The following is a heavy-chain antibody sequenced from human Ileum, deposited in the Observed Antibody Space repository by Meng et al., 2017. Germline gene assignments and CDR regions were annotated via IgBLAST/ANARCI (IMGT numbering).Heavy chain of an antibody. CDR1: GGSISSSIW. D-gene: IGHD3-10*01. J-gene: IGHJ4*02. V-gene: IGHV4-4*02. CDR3: ARGVVSGSHYNTY. Sequence: QVQLQESGPGLVKPSGTLSLTCAVSGGSISSSIWWSGVRQPPEKGLEWIGEIHHSGTTNYSPSLKSRLTISVDKSKNQFSLKLQSVTAADTAVYFCARGVVSGSHYNTYWGQGILVTVSS. CDR2: IHHSGTT.